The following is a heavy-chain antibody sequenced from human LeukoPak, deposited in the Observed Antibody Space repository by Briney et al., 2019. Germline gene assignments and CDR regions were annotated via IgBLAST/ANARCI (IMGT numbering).Heavy chain of an antibody. CDR3: TTDSYCSTTTCYASSNYYYGLDA. D-gene: IGHD2-2*01. J-gene: IGHJ6*02. CDR1: GFTFSNAW. V-gene: IGHV3-15*05. Sequence: PGGSLRLSCAASGFTFSNAWMTWVGKAQGKGLEWVVRIYRKADGGTTDYAAPVKGRFTISRDDSKNTLYLQMNSLKTEDIAVYYCTTDSYCSTTTCYASSNYYYGLDAWGQGTSVTVSS. CDR2: IYRKADGGTT.